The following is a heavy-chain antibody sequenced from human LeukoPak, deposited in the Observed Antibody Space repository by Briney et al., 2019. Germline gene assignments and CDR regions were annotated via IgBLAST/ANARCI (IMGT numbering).Heavy chain of an antibody. CDR3: ARDHNWGFDF. Sequence: GGSLRLSCAASGFIVSPYAMNWVRQAPGRGLEWVSYISSTYNIYYSDSVRGRFTISRDNAKNSVYLQMNSLRDEDTAVYYCARDHNWGFDFWGQGTLVAVSS. CDR1: GFIVSPYA. V-gene: IGHV3-48*02. D-gene: IGHD7-27*01. CDR2: ISSTYNI. J-gene: IGHJ4*02.